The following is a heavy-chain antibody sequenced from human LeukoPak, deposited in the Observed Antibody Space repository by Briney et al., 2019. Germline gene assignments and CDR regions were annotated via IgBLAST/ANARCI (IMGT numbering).Heavy chain of an antibody. V-gene: IGHV1-18*01. Sequence: GASVKASCTSSGYTFTSHGLSWVRQAPGQGLEWMGWISTYNGNTKYAQKFQGRVTLTTDTSTNTAYMELRSLRSDDTAVYYCARGDYVWGSYRNPADHWGQGTLVTVSS. CDR2: ISTYNGNT. J-gene: IGHJ4*02. CDR3: ARGDYVWGSYRNPADH. CDR1: GYTFTSHG. D-gene: IGHD3-16*01.